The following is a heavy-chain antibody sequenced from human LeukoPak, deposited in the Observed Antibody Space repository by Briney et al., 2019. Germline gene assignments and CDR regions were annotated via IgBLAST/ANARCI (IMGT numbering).Heavy chain of an antibody. V-gene: IGHV3-48*03. CDR2: ISSGGNTI. J-gene: IGHJ4*02. Sequence: EPGGSLRLSCAASGFTFSAYEINWVRQAPGKGLEWVSYISSGGNTIYYADSVKGRFTISRDNAKHSLYLQMNSLRAEDTAVYYCARVGRGSGSPFDCWGQGTLVTVSS. CDR3: ARVGRGSGSPFDC. D-gene: IGHD3-10*01. CDR1: GFTFSAYE.